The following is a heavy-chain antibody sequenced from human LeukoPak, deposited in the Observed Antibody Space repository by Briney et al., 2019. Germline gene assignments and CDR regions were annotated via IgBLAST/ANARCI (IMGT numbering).Heavy chain of an antibody. CDR1: GFSFSNYW. D-gene: IGHD1-20*01. CDR2: INSDGSTT. J-gene: IGHJ4*02. Sequence: GGSLRLSCAASGFSFSNYWMCWVRQAPGKGLVCVSRINSDGSTTTYADSVKGRFTISRDNAKNTLYLQMNSLRAEDTAVYYCARSLIGSDDYWGQGSLVTVSS. CDR3: ARSLIGSDDY. V-gene: IGHV3-74*03.